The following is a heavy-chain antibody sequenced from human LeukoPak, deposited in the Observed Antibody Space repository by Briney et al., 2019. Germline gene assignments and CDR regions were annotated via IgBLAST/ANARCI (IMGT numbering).Heavy chain of an antibody. J-gene: IGHJ3*02. CDR2: IYTSGST. V-gene: IGHV4-61*02. Sequence: TLSLTCTVSGGSISSGSYYWSWIRQPAGKGLEWIGRIYTSGSTNYNPSLKSRVTMSVDTSKNQFSLKLSSVTAADTAVYYCAREAPFCSSTSCYISAFDIWGQGTMVTVSS. CDR1: GGSISSGSYY. CDR3: AREAPFCSSTSCYISAFDI. D-gene: IGHD2-2*02.